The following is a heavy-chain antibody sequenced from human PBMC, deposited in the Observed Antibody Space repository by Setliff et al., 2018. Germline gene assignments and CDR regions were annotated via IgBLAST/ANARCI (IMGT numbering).Heavy chain of an antibody. CDR1: GFTFSTYW. CDR3: ARSRGTASGSWFDP. CDR2: IKQDGSEK. D-gene: IGHD3-10*01. J-gene: IGHJ5*02. V-gene: IGHV3-7*01. Sequence: GGSLRLSCTSSGFTFSTYWMSWVRQAPGKGLEWVANIKQDGSEKFYVDSVKGRFTISRDNAKNSLYLQMNSLRVEDTAAYFCARSRGTASGSWFDPWGQGTLVTVSS.